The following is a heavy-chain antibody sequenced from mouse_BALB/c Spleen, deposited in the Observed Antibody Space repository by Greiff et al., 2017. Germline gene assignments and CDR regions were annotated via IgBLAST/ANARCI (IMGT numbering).Heavy chain of an antibody. J-gene: IGHJ2*01. D-gene: IGHD1-1*01. CDR1: GFTFSSYA. Sequence: DVKLVESGGGLVKPGGSLKLSCAASGFTFSSYAMSWVRQSPEKRLEWVAEISSGGSYTYYPDTVTGRFTISRDNAKNTLYLEMSSLRSEDTAMYYCARVDYYGSSYDYWGQGTTLTVSS. CDR2: ISSGGSYT. V-gene: IGHV5-9-4*01. CDR3: ARVDYYGSSYDY.